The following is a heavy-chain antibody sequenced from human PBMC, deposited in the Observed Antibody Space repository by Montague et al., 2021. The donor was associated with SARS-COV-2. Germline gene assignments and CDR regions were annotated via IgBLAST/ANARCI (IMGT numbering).Heavy chain of an antibody. CDR3: ARPDGASYGGALDI. D-gene: IGHD3-16*01. Sequence: QSGAEVKKPGESLEISCKGSGYSFPTYWIGWVRQTPGKGLEWLGIIYPGDSNTIYNPSLQGQVTISADTSLNTAYLRLSSLKASDTATYYCARPDGASYGGALDIWGQGTMVTVSS. V-gene: IGHV5-51*01. CDR1: GYSFPTYW. J-gene: IGHJ3*02. CDR2: IYPGDSNT.